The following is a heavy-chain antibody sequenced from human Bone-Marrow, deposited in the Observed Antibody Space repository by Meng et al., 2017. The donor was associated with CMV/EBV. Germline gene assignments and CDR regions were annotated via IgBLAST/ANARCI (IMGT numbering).Heavy chain of an antibody. D-gene: IGHD3-3*01. CDR1: GGSISSSSYY. J-gene: IGHJ6*02. V-gene: IGHV4-39*07. Sequence: SESLSLTCIVSGGSISSSSYYWGWTRQPPGKGLEWIGSIYYSGSTYYNPSLKSRVTISVDTSKNQFSLKLSSVTAADTAVYHCAREKSGTYYDFWSGYDWDYYYYGMDVWGQGTTVTVPS. CDR2: IYYSGST. CDR3: AREKSGTYYDFWSGYDWDYYYYGMDV.